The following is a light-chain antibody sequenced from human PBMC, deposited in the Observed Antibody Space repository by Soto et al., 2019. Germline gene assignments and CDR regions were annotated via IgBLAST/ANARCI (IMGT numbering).Light chain of an antibody. CDR1: QRVSSN. CDR3: QHYNWPGT. CDR2: GAS. J-gene: IGKJ1*01. Sequence: EIVMTQSPATLSVSPGERATLSCRASQRVSSNLAWYQQKPGQAPRLLIYGASTRATGIPARFSGSGSGTEVTLTISSLQSEDFAVYDCQHYNWPGTLGQGTKVEIK. V-gene: IGKV3-15*01.